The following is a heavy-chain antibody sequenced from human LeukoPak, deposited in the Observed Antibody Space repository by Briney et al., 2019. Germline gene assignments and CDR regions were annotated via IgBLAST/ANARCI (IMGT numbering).Heavy chain of an antibody. CDR1: GFTFSSYW. CDR2: INSDGSST. D-gene: IGHD7-27*01. V-gene: IGHV3-74*01. CDR3: ARAADKRTPGA. Sequence: GGSLRLSCAASGFTFSSYWMHWVRQAPGKGLVWVSRINSDGSSTSYADSVKGRFTISRDNAKNTLYLQMNSLRADDTAVYYCARAADKRTPGAWGQGTLVTVSS. J-gene: IGHJ5*02.